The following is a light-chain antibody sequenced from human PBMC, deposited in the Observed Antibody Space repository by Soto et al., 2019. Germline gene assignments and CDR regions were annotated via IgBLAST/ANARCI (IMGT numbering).Light chain of an antibody. Sequence: EIVLTQSPGTLSLSPGERATLSCRASQSVSVHLAWYQQKPGQAPRLLIYDASNRATGIPARFSGSGSGTDFTLTISRLDHEDFSVYHCLQRTTWPCTCGQGNKVEIK. CDR3: LQRTTWPCT. CDR2: DAS. V-gene: IGKV3-11*01. CDR1: QSVSVH. J-gene: IGKJ1*01.